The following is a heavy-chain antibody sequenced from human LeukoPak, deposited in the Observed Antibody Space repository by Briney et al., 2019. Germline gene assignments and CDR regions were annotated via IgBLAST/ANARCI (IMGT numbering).Heavy chain of an antibody. V-gene: IGHV3-20*04. CDR3: ARNAYDSSSYYFSRSYYYMDV. CDR2: ITWSGGSS. CDR1: GFTFDDYG. D-gene: IGHD3-22*01. Sequence: GGSLSLSCAASGFTFDDYGMSWVRQAPGKGLEWVTGITWSGGSSGYGDSVKGRFTISRDNAKNSLYLQMNSLRAEDTALYYCARNAYDSSSYYFSRSYYYMDVWGKGTTVIVSS. J-gene: IGHJ6*03.